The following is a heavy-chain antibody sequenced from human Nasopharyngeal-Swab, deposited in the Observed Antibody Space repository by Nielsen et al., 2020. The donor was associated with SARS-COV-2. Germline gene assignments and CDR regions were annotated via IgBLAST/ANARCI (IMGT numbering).Heavy chain of an antibody. D-gene: IGHD1-26*01. J-gene: IGHJ4*02. CDR3: AQWEEATERNY. CDR1: GGSFSGYF. Sequence: SETLSLTCAVYGGSFSGYFWSWIRQPPGKGLEWIGEINHSGSTNYNPSLKSRVTISVDTSKNQFSLKLSSVTAADTAAYYCAQWEEATERNYWGQGTLVTVSS. CDR2: INHSGST. V-gene: IGHV4-34*01.